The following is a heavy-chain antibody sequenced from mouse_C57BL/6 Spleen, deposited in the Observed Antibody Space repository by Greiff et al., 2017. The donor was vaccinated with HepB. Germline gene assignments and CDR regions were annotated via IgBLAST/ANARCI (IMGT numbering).Heavy chain of an antibody. CDR2: IYPRSGNT. D-gene: IGHD3-2*02. V-gene: IGHV1-81*01. Sequence: QVQLKESGAELARPGASVKLSCKASGYTFTSYGISWVKQRTGQGLEWIGEIYPRSGNTYYNEKFKGKATLTADKSSSTAYMELRSLTSEDSAVYVCARWGQLRLPFDYWGQGTTLTVSS. CDR1: GYTFTSYG. CDR3: ARWGQLRLPFDY. J-gene: IGHJ2*01.